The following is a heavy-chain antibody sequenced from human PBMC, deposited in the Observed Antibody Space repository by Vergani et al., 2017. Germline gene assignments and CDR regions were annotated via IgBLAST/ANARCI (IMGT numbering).Heavy chain of an antibody. Sequence: QVQLQGSGPGLVKPSQTLSLTCTVSGSPFSTGGQSWTWLRQSAGKGLEWIGRINTSGATNYNPSLRSRDTMSVDASKKQFSLKLTSVTAADTAVYFCARDGGEYHKYALDVWGQGTKVAVTS. CDR3: ARDGGEYHKYALDV. V-gene: IGHV4-61*02. D-gene: IGHD2-21*01. CDR2: INTSGAT. CDR1: GSPFSTGGQS. J-gene: IGHJ3*01.